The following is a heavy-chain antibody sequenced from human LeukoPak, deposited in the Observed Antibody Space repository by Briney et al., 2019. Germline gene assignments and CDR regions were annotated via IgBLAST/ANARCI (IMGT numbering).Heavy chain of an antibody. CDR2: VNPNSGGT. J-gene: IGHJ5*02. CDR1: AYTFTDIY. Sequence: GASVKVSCKASAYTFTDIYIHWGRQAPGEGPQWMGWVNPNSGGTNYAKKFQGRVTLTRDTSITTAYMELSSLRSDDTAVYYWATSALRFGFGDWFDPWGQGTLVTVSS. V-gene: IGHV1-2*02. D-gene: IGHD3-10*01. CDR3: ATSALRFGFGDWFDP.